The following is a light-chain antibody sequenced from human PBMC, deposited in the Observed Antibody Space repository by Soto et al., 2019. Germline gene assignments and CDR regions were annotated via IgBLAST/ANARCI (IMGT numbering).Light chain of an antibody. CDR3: CSYTSSSIRV. V-gene: IGLV2-14*01. CDR2: EVR. Sequence: QSALTQPASVSGSPGQSITISCTGTSSDGGCYNHVSWYQQHPGKAPKLIIYEVRNRPSGVSHRLSGSKSGNTASLTISGLQADDAADYYCCSYTSSSIRVFGGGTKLTVL. CDR1: SSDGGCYNH. J-gene: IGLJ3*02.